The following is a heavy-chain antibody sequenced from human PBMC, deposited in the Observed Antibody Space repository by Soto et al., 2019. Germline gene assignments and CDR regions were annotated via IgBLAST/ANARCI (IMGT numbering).Heavy chain of an antibody. J-gene: IGHJ4*02. D-gene: IGHD6-13*01. CDR1: GFTFSSYG. CDR3: AKDRRKRGAAAGTYLVTYFDY. Sequence: GGSLRLSCAASGFTFSSYGMHWVRQAPGKGLEWVAVISYDGSNKYYADSVKGRFTISRDNSKNTLYLQMNSLRAEDTAVYYCAKDRRKRGAAAGTYLVTYFDYWGQGTLVTVSS. V-gene: IGHV3-30*18. CDR2: ISYDGSNK.